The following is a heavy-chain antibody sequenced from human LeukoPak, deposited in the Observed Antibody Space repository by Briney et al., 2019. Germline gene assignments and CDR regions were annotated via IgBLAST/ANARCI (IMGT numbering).Heavy chain of an antibody. CDR1: GGSFSGYY. D-gene: IGHD3-10*01. CDR2: INHSGST. V-gene: IGHV4-34*01. CDR3: ARGRRFGGSVFDY. Sequence: SQTLSLTCAVYGGSFSGYYWSWIRQPPGKGLEWIGEINHSGSTNYNPSLKSRVTISVDTSKNQFSLKLSSVTAADTAVYYCARGRRFGGSVFDYWGQGTLVTVSS. J-gene: IGHJ4*02.